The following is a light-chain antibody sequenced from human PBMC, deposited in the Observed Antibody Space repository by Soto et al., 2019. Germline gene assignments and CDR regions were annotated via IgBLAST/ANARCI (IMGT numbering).Light chain of an antibody. CDR1: QSISIW. V-gene: IGKV1-5*03. J-gene: IGKJ1*01. CDR3: QHYNDYSWT. CDR2: GTS. Sequence: DIHMTQSPSTLSASVGDRVTITCRASQSISIWLAWYQQKPGRAPNLLIYGTSSLESGVPSRFSGSGSGTDFTLTISSLPPYDFATYYCQHYNDYSWTFGQGTKVEIK.